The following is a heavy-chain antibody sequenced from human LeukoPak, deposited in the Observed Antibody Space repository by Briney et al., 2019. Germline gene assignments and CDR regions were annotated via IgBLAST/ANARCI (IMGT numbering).Heavy chain of an antibody. J-gene: IGHJ4*02. CDR3: ARGGAVGYNTFSENFDY. Sequence: ASETLSLTCTVSGGSISSYYWSWIRQPPGKGLEWIGYIHYSGSTDYNPSLKSRVTISVDTSKNHFSLRLSSVTAADTAVYYCARGGAVGYNTFSENFDYWGQGTLVTVSS. V-gene: IGHV4-59*01. CDR2: IHYSGST. D-gene: IGHD5-24*01. CDR1: GGSISSYY.